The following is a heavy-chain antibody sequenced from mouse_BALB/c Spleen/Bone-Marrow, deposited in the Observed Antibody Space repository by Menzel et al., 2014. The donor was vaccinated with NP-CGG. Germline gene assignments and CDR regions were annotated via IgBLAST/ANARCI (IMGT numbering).Heavy chain of an antibody. D-gene: IGHD6-1*01. Sequence: VQLQQSGAELVRPGVSVKISCKGSGYTFTDFAIHWVKQSHTKSLEWIGVISPYYVDGGYNQKFKGKATMTIDRSSSSAYMELARPTSEASAVYYCARGGASSLYYCAMDYWGQGTSVTVSS. CDR3: ARGGASSLYYCAMDY. V-gene: IGHV1S137*01. CDR2: ISPYYVDG. J-gene: IGHJ4*01. CDR1: GYTFTDFA.